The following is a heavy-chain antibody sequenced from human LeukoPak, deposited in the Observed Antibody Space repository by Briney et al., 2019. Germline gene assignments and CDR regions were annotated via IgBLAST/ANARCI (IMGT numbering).Heavy chain of an antibody. V-gene: IGHV1-69*04. D-gene: IGHD3-16*02. CDR3: ARFVWGSYRLDAFDI. Sequence: SVKVSCKASGGTFSSYAISWVRQAPGQGLEWMGRIIPILGIANYAQKFQGRVTITADKSTSTAYMELSSLRSEDTAVYYCARFVWGSYRLDAFDIWGQGTMATVSS. J-gene: IGHJ3*02. CDR2: IIPILGIA. CDR1: GGTFSSYA.